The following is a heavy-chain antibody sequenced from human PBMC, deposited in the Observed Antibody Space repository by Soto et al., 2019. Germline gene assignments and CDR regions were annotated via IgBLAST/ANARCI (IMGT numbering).Heavy chain of an antibody. CDR2: IWYDGSNK. D-gene: IGHD3-10*01. CDR1: GFTFSSYG. J-gene: IGHJ5*02. Sequence: QVQLVESGGGVVQPGRSLRLSCAASGFTFSSYGMHRVRQAPGKGLEGVAVIWYDGSNKYYADSVKGRFTISRDNSKNTLYRQMNRLRAEDTAVYYCARVGGFSRRTRQNWFDPWVQGTLVTVSS. CDR3: ARVGGFSRRTRQNWFDP. V-gene: IGHV3-33*01.